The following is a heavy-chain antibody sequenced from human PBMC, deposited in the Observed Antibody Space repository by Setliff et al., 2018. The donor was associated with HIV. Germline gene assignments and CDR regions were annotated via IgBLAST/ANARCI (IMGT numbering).Heavy chain of an antibody. CDR2: VYHSGSS. V-gene: IGHV4-34*01. D-gene: IGHD3-22*01. CDR1: GGSFSGYS. Sequence: SETLSLTCAVYGGSFSGYSWSWIRQPPGKGPERIGEVYHSGSSNYNPSLKSRVTISVDTSKKQFSLKLSSVTAADTAVYHCARVADSSGYYHLDYWGQGTLVTVSS. J-gene: IGHJ4*02. CDR3: ARVADSSGYYHLDY.